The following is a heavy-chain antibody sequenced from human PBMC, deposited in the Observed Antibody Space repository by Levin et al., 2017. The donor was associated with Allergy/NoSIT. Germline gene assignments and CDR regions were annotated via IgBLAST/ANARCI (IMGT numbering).Heavy chain of an antibody. CDR3: AMGGYDILTFMDV. Sequence: SVKVSCKASGATFSSYSISWVRQAPGQGLEWMGRITPMLGIANYAQKFQGRVTITADKSTSTAYMELSSLRSEDTAMYYCAMGGYDILTFMDVWGKGTTVTVSS. CDR1: GATFSSYS. D-gene: IGHD3-9*01. CDR2: ITPMLGIA. J-gene: IGHJ6*03. V-gene: IGHV1-69*02.